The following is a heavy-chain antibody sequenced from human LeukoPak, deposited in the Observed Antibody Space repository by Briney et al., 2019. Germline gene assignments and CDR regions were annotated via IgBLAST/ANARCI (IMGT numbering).Heavy chain of an antibody. Sequence: GASVKVSCKASGGTFSSYTINWVRQAPGQGLEWMGGIIPVFGTANYVQKFQGRVTITTDESTSTAYMELSSLRSEDTAVYYCASSFGGGSQGGYWGQGTLVTVSS. CDR2: IIPVFGTA. J-gene: IGHJ4*02. V-gene: IGHV1-69*05. CDR1: GGTFSSYT. CDR3: ASSFGGGSQGGY. D-gene: IGHD1-26*01.